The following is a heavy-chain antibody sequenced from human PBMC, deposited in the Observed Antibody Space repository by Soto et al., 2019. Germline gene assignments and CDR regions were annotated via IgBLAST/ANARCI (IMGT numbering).Heavy chain of an antibody. CDR3: ARSQRGRTAFTFDY. D-gene: IGHD3-16*01. CDR1: GDSVSNDNYY. J-gene: IGHJ4*02. CDR2: IYYSGTT. V-gene: IGHV4-61*01. Sequence: QVQLQESGPGLLKPSETLSLTCAVSGDSVSNDNYYWSWIRQPPGKGLEWIGYIYYSGTTNYNSYLKSRLSLSVAMSKNQFSLKLASVTAADTAVYFCARSQRGRTAFTFDYWGQGALVTVSS.